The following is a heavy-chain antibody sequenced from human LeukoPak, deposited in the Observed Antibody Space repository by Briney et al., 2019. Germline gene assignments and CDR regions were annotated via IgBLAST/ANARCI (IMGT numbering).Heavy chain of an antibody. V-gene: IGHV3-23*01. J-gene: IGHJ4*02. Sequence: GGSLRLSCAGSGFTFARHALTWVRQAPGMGLEWVSTISGGGGSTPYADSVKGRFTISRDNSKDTVFLQMNNLRAEDTAIYYCAREGGSCTSNSCSDYFDYWGQGTLVTVSP. CDR1: GFTFARHA. D-gene: IGHD6-13*01. CDR3: AREGGSCTSNSCSDYFDY. CDR2: ISGGGGST.